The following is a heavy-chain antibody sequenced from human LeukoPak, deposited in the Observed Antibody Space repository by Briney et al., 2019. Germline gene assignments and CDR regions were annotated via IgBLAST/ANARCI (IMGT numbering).Heavy chain of an antibody. D-gene: IGHD1-14*01. Sequence: GASVKVSCKAFGYTFTNYAMHWVRQAPGQRLEWMGWSNPGSGYTKYSEDFQGRVIITRDTTANTAYMELSSLRSEDMAVYYCVIRIPGNDYWGQGTRVTVSS. V-gene: IGHV1-3*02. CDR2: SNPGSGYT. CDR3: VIRIPGNDY. CDR1: GYTFTNYA. J-gene: IGHJ4*02.